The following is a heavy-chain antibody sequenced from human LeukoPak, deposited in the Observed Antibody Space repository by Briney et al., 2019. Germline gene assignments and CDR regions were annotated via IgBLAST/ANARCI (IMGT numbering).Heavy chain of an antibody. Sequence: PGGSLRLSCSASGFTFSSYAMHWVRQAPGKGLEYVSAISSNGGSTHYADSVKGRFTISRDNSKNTLYLQMSSLRAEDTAVYYCVKGSNDYVWGSYRLSPFDYWGQGTLVTVSS. V-gene: IGHV3-64D*06. CDR3: VKGSNDYVWGSYRLSPFDY. J-gene: IGHJ4*02. CDR2: ISSNGGST. CDR1: GFTFSSYA. D-gene: IGHD3-16*02.